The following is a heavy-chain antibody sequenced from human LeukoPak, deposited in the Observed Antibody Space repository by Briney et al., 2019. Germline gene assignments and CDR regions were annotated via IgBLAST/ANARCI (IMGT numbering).Heavy chain of an antibody. Sequence: SETPSLTCTVSGGSISSYYWSWIRQPPGKGLEWIGCIYTSGSTNYNPSLKSRVTISVDTSKNQFSLKLSSVTAADTAVYYCARRKGSSSYVWFDPWGQGTLVTVSS. CDR1: GGSISSYY. CDR3: ARRKGSSSYVWFDP. CDR2: IYTSGST. V-gene: IGHV4-4*09. D-gene: IGHD6-6*01. J-gene: IGHJ5*02.